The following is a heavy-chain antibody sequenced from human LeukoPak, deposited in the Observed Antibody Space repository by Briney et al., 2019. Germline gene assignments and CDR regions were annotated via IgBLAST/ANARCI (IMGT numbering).Heavy chain of an antibody. CDR3: ARDTPRGYSYGYYFDY. D-gene: IGHD5-18*01. CDR1: GFTFDDSG. CDR2: VNWNGGST. J-gene: IGHJ4*02. V-gene: IGHV3-20*04. Sequence: PGGSLRLSCTASGFTFDDSGMSWVRQAPGKGLEWVSSVNWNGGSTGYADSVKGRFTISRDNAKNSLYLQMNSLRAEDTAVYYCARDTPRGYSYGYYFDYWGQGTLVTVSS.